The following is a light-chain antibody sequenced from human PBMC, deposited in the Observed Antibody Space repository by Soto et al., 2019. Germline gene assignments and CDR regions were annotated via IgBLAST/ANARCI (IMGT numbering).Light chain of an antibody. V-gene: IGKV1-5*01. CDR1: QSISDS. CDR2: DVS. CDR3: QQYHGYSRT. Sequence: DIQMTQSPSTLSASVGDRVTITCRASQSISDSLAWYQQKPGEAPDLLISDVSSLERGVASRFSGSGSGTEFTLTISSMQPDDFATYYCQQYHGYSRTFGQGTKVDI. J-gene: IGKJ1*01.